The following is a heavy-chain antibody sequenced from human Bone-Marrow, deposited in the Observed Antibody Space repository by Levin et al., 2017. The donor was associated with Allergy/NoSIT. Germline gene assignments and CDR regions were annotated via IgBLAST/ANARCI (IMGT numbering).Heavy chain of an antibody. CDR2: IDPNSGGT. Sequence: GESLKISCKTSGYSFADFFIHWVRQAPGQGLEWMGWIDPNSGGTNYAQKFQGRVTMTRDTSISAAYMELSRLTSDDTAVYYCARWGPGIAVAGNLDYWGQGTLVTVSS. D-gene: IGHD6-13*01. CDR3: ARWGPGIAVAGNLDY. V-gene: IGHV1-2*02. J-gene: IGHJ4*02. CDR1: GYSFADFF.